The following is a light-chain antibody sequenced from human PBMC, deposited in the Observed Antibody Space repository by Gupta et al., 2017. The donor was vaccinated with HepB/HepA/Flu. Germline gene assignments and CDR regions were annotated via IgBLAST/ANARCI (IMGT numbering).Light chain of an antibody. CDR3: AAWDTSLNGVV. CDR1: SSNVGRNN. V-gene: IGLV1-44*01. J-gene: IGLJ2*01. Sequence: QSVLTQSTSVSGTPGQRVTISCSGSSSNVGRNNVNWYQQLPGTAPKLLIYYNDERPSGVPDRISGSKSGTSASLAISGLQSEDEADYYCAAWDTSLNGVVFGGGTKLTVL. CDR2: YND.